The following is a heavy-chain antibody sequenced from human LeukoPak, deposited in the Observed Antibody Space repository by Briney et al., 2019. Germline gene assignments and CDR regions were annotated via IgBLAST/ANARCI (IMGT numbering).Heavy chain of an antibody. CDR3: ATFYYDTSGYGGNAFDI. J-gene: IGHJ3*02. Sequence: GRSLRLSCAASGFTFRGYAMHWVRQAPGKGLEWVAVISYDGSNKYYADSVKGRFTISRDNSKNTLYLQMNSLRAEDTAVYYCATFYYDTSGYGGNAFDIWGQGTMVTVSS. CDR2: ISYDGSNK. D-gene: IGHD3-22*01. CDR1: GFTFRGYA. V-gene: IGHV3-30-3*01.